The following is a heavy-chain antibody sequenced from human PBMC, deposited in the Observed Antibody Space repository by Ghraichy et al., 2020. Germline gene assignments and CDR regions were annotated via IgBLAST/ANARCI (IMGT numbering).Heavy chain of an antibody. V-gene: IGHV3-48*01. CDR2: ISSGSTTI. D-gene: IGHD4-17*01. CDR3: ARDLPGTTNDVFHI. J-gene: IGHJ3*02. Sequence: GESLNISCAASGFTFSSYSMNWVRQAPGKGLEWVSYISSGSTTIYYADSVKGRFTVSRDNAKNSLYPQMNSLRAEDTAVYYCARDLPGTTNDVFHIWGQGTMVTVSS. CDR1: GFTFSSYS.